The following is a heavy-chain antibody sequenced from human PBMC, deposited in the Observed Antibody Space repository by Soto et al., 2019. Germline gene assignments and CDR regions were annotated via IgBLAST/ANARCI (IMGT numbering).Heavy chain of an antibody. CDR1: GCSISSYY. Sequence: SDTLSLTFTVSGCSISSYYWSWIRQPPGKGLEWIGYIYYSGSTNYNPSLKSRVTISVDTSKNQFSLKLNSMTAADTAVYYCARHNYGSGSTYFDYWGQGTLVTVSS. CDR3: ARHNYGSGSTYFDY. J-gene: IGHJ4*02. V-gene: IGHV4-59*08. D-gene: IGHD3-10*01. CDR2: IYYSGST.